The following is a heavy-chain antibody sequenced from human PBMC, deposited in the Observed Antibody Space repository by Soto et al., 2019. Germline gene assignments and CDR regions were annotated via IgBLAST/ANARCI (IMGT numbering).Heavy chain of an antibody. D-gene: IGHD2-8*01. J-gene: IGHJ6*03. CDR1: GYTFTSYG. CDR2: ISAYNGNT. V-gene: IGHV1-18*01. Sequence: VSVKVSCKASGYTFTSYGISWVRQAPGQGLEWMGWISAYNGNTNYAQKLQGRVTMTTDTSTSTAYMELRSLRSDDTAVYYCARIHCTNGVCYSAHYYYYMYVWGKGTTGNVPS. CDR3: ARIHCTNGVCYSAHYYYYMYV.